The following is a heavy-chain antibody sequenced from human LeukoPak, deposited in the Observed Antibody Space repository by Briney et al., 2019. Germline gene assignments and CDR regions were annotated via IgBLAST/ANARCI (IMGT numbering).Heavy chain of an antibody. Sequence: AGGSLRLSCAASGFTFSSYAMSWVRQAPGKGLEWVSAISGSGGSTYYADSLKGRFTISRDNSKNTLYLQMNSLRAEDTAVYYCAKDEQLYGSGVTNSFDYWGQGTLVTVSS. CDR1: GFTFSSYA. V-gene: IGHV3-23*01. CDR2: ISGSGGST. J-gene: IGHJ4*02. CDR3: AKDEQLYGSGVTNSFDY. D-gene: IGHD3-10*01.